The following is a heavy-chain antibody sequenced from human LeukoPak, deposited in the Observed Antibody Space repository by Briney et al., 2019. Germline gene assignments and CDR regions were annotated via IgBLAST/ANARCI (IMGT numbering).Heavy chain of an antibody. Sequence: GGSLRLSCAASGFTFSSYGMSWVRQAPGKGLEWVSGISASGGSTYYADSVKGRFTISRDNSKNALYLQMNSLRAEDTAIYYCAKDRDRPRDGYTLGGFDYWGQGTLVTVSS. CDR2: ISASGGST. D-gene: IGHD5-24*01. J-gene: IGHJ4*02. CDR3: AKDRDRPRDGYTLGGFDY. V-gene: IGHV3-23*01. CDR1: GFTFSSYG.